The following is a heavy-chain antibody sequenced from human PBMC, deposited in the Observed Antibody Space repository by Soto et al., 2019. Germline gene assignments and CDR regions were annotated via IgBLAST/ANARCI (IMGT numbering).Heavy chain of an antibody. D-gene: IGHD6-6*01. CDR3: ASQDYSSSTAASFLVNGYFEL. CDR2: IYHSGST. CDR1: GGSISSSKW. Sequence: QLQLQESGPGLVKPSGTLSLTCGVSGGSISSSKWWTWVRQPPGKGPEWIGEIYHSGSTNYNPSLTSRVTISLAKSNNPFSRPLTSVTAADTAVYYCASQDYSSSTAASFLVNGYFELWGRGILVTVSS. J-gene: IGHJ2*01. V-gene: IGHV4-4*02.